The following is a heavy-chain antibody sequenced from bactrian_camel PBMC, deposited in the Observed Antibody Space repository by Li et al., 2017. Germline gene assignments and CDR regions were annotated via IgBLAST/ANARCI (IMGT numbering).Heavy chain of an antibody. D-gene: IGHD6*01. CDR2: INSRGSMS. CDR1: GGIFTNYD. Sequence: LVESGGGLVQPGGSLRLSCVVSGGIFTNYDMTWVRQAPGKGLEWVSSINSRGSMSNYADSVKGRFMVSRDNAKNTLYLQMNSLKTEDTATYYCRRGWYGPRTTVERVVGAQGTQVTVS. J-gene: IGHJ4*01. CDR3: RRGWYGPRTTVERVV. V-gene: IGHV3S40*01.